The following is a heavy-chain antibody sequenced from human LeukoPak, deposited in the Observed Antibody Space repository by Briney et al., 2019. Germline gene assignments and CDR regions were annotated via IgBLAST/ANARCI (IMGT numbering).Heavy chain of an antibody. J-gene: IGHJ4*02. D-gene: IGHD2-15*01. CDR1: GGSISSGGYY. CDR2: IYYSGGT. CDR3: ARINCSGGSCYYFDY. Sequence: PSETLSLTCTVSGGSISSGGYYWSWIRQHPGKGLEWIGYIYYSGGTYYNPSLKSRVTISVDTSKNQFSLKLSSVTAADTAVYYCARINCSGGSCYYFDYWGQGTLVTVSS. V-gene: IGHV4-31*03.